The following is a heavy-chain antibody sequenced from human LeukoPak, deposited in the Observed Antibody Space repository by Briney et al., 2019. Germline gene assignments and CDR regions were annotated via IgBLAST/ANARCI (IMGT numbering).Heavy chain of an antibody. D-gene: IGHD6-19*01. V-gene: IGHV3-20*04. Sequence: PGGSLRLSCAASGFTFDDYGMSWVRQGPGKGLEWVSGINWNGGSTDYADSVKGRFTISRDNAKNSLYLQMNSLRDEDTALYYCARDETVAVAGTFSSWGQGTLVTVSS. CDR1: GFTFDDYG. CDR3: ARDETVAVAGTFSS. CDR2: INWNGGST. J-gene: IGHJ5*02.